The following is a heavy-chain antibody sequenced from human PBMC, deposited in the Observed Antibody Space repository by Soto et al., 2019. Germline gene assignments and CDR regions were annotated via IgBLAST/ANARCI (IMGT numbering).Heavy chain of an antibody. J-gene: IGHJ4*02. CDR2: ISSNGDNT. CDR3: VKGRPVVVAAYFDY. V-gene: IGHV3-64D*06. CDR1: GFTFSSSA. Sequence: GSLRLSCSASGFTFSSSAMHWVRQAPGKGLEYVSAISSNGDNTYYADSVKGRFTISRDNSKNTLYLQMSSLRAEDTAVYYCVKGRPVVVAAYFDYWGQGTLVTVSS. D-gene: IGHD2-15*01.